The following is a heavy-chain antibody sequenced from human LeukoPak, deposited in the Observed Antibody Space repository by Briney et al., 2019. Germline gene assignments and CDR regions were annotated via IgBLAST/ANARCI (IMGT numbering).Heavy chain of an antibody. V-gene: IGHV4-34*01. Sequence: SETLSLTCAVYGGPFSGYYWSWIRQPPGKGLEWIGEINHSGSTNYNPSLKSRVTISVDTSKNQFSLKLSSVTAADTAVYYCARTYADFWSGYYYWFDPWGQGTLVTVSS. CDR1: GGPFSGYY. CDR2: INHSGST. CDR3: ARTYADFWSGYYYWFDP. D-gene: IGHD3-3*01. J-gene: IGHJ5*02.